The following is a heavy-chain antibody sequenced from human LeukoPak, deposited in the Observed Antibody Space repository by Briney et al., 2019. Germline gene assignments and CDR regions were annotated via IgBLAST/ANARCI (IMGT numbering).Heavy chain of an antibody. D-gene: IGHD1-7*01. CDR3: ARGLGTIPSFRFDP. J-gene: IGHJ5*02. Sequence: GASVEVSCKASGYTFSRNDINWVRQTTGQGLEWMGWMNPNSGNTGYAQKFQGRVTMTRNISISTAYMELSSLRSEDTAVYYCARGLGTIPSFRFDPWGQGTLVTVSS. V-gene: IGHV1-8*01. CDR1: GYTFSRND. CDR2: MNPNSGNT.